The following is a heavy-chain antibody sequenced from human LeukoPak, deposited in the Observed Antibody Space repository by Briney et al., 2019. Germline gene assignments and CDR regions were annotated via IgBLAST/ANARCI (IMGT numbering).Heavy chain of an antibody. D-gene: IGHD3-10*01. CDR1: GGSISSYY. J-gene: IGHJ4*02. CDR3: ARANMVRGVTPPFDYFDY. V-gene: IGHV4-59*12. Sequence: PSETLSLTCTVSGGSISSYYWSWIRQPPGKGLEWIGSIYYSGSTYYNPSLKSRVTISVDTSKNQFSLKLSSVTAADTAVYYCARANMVRGVTPPFDYFDYWGQGTLVTVSS. CDR2: IYYSGST.